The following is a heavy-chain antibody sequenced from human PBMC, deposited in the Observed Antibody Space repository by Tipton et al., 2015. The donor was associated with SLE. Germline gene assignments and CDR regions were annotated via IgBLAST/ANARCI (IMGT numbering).Heavy chain of an antibody. CDR3: ARRGYYYYYMDV. V-gene: IGHV4-38-2*01. D-gene: IGHD3-16*01. Sequence: GLVKPSETLSLTCAVSGYSISSGYYWGWIRQPPGKGLEWIGSIYHSGSTYYNPSLKSRVTISVDRSKNQFSLKLSSVTAADTAVYYCARRGYYYYYMDVWGKVNTITVSS. CDR1: GYSISSGYY. CDR2: IYHSGST. J-gene: IGHJ6*03.